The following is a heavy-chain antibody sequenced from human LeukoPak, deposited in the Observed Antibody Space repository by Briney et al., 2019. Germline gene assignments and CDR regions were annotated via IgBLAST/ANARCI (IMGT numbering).Heavy chain of an antibody. J-gene: IGHJ3*02. CDR2: ISWNSGSI. CDR1: GFTFDDYA. Sequence: PGRSLRLSCAASGFTFDDYAMHWVRQAPGKGLEWVSGISWNSGSIGYADSVKGRFTISRDNAKNSLYLQMNSLRAEDTALYYCAKDINYYGSFDAFDIWGQGTMVTVSS. V-gene: IGHV3-9*01. CDR3: AKDINYYGSFDAFDI. D-gene: IGHD3-10*01.